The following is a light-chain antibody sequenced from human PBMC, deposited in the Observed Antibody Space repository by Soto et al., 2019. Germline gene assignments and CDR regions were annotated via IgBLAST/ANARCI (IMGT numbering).Light chain of an antibody. CDR1: QGVNNW. V-gene: IGKV1-12*01. Sequence: DIQMTQSPSSVSASVGDRVTITCRASQGVNNWLAWYQQKPGKAPKLLISAASSLQSGVPSRFSGSGSATEFTLTISSLQPEDFATYFCQQGSSFPWTFGQVIKVEIK. CDR3: QQGSSFPWT. J-gene: IGKJ1*01. CDR2: AAS.